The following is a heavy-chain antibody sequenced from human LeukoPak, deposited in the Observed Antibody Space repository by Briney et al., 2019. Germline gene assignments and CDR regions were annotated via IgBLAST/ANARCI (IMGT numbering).Heavy chain of an antibody. Sequence: SQTLSLTYAISGDSLSSSTDAWTWIRQSPSRGLEWLGRTYYRSKWYNEYAVSVESRITINPDTSKNQFSLQLNSVTPEDTAVYYCARGANRVFDYWGQGTLVTVSS. V-gene: IGHV6-1*01. D-gene: IGHD1-14*01. CDR1: GDSLSSSTDA. CDR3: ARGANRVFDY. CDR2: TYYRSKWYN. J-gene: IGHJ4*02.